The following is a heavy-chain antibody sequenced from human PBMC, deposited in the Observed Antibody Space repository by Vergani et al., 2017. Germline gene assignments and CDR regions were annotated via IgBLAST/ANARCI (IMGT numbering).Heavy chain of an antibody. CDR2: IKQDGSEK. J-gene: IGHJ2*01. CDR1: GFMFSSYW. CDR3: LKQLVRDPRYFDL. D-gene: IGHD6-13*01. V-gene: IGHV3-7*03. Sequence: EVRLLESGGGLLRPGGSLRLSCAASGFMFSSYWMSWVRQAPGKGLEWVANIKQDGSEKYYVDSVKGRFTISRDNAKNSLYLQMNSLRGEDTAVYYCLKQLVRDPRYFDLWGRGTLVTVSS.